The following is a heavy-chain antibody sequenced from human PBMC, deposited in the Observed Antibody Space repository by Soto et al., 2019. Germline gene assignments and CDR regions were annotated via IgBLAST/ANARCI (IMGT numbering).Heavy chain of an antibody. CDR1: GNTFTGYY. D-gene: IGHD2-2*01. J-gene: IGHJ4*02. CDR3: ARVSCSSTSCYVVPYDY. CDR2: IDPNSGGT. V-gene: IGHV1-2*04. Sequence: ASVKVSCKASGNTFTGYYMHWVRQAPGQGLEWLEWIDPNSGGTNYAQNFQGWVTMTRDTSISTAYMELSRLRSDDTAVYYCARVSCSSTSCYVVPYDYWGQGTLVIVSS.